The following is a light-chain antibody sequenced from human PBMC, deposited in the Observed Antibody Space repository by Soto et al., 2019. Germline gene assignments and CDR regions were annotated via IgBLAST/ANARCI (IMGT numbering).Light chain of an antibody. V-gene: IGLV1-44*01. CDR1: GSNIGSNT. J-gene: IGLJ1*01. Sequence: QSVRTQPPSASETPGQRVSISCSGSGSNIGSNTVHWYQQPPGTAPKPLMYNNNQRPSGVPDRFSGSKSGTSASLAISGLQSEDEADYYCAAWDDSLSGYVFGTGTKVTVL. CDR2: NNN. CDR3: AAWDDSLSGYV.